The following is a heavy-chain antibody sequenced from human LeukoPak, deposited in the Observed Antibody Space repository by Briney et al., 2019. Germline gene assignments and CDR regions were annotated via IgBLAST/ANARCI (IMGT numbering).Heavy chain of an antibody. CDR2: IKQDGSEK. D-gene: IGHD3-10*01. V-gene: IGHV3-7*01. J-gene: IGHJ6*03. CDR3: ARAGYGSGIYMDV. CDR1: GFTFSSYW. Sequence: GGSLRLSCAASGFTFSSYWMSWVRQAPGKGLEWVANIKQDGSEKYYVDSVKGRFTISRDNAKYTLHLQMNSLRADDTAVYYCARAGYGSGIYMDVWGKGTTVTISS.